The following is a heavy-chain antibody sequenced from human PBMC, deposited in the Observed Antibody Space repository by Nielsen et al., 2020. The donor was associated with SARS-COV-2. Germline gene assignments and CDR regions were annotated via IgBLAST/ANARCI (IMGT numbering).Heavy chain of an antibody. V-gene: IGHV3-23*01. Sequence: GGSLRLSCAASGFIFSRYVMTWVRQAPGKGLEWVSAITPSDGSTFYADSVKGRFTISRDNSKNTLYLQMNSLRADDTAVYYCARALGYSSYSSYWGQGTLVTVSS. CDR1: GFIFSRYV. CDR2: ITPSDGST. D-gene: IGHD6-19*01. CDR3: ARALGYSSYSSY. J-gene: IGHJ4*02.